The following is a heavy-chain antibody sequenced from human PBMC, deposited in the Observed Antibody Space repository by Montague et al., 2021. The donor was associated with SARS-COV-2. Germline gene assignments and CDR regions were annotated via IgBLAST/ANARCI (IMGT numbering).Heavy chain of an antibody. CDR3: ASGIYPSGSYYNRYYYGLNI. J-gene: IGHJ6*02. CDR2: INHSANT. V-gene: IGHV4-34*01. CDR1: GRSLSGYY. Sequence: SETLFLTCAVYGRSLSGYYWSWIRQPPEKGLEWIGEINHSANTKYNPSLKSPVTISIDTSKNQFSLKMTSVTAADTATYYCASGIYPSGSYYNRYYYGLNIWGPGTTVIVSS. D-gene: IGHD3-10*01.